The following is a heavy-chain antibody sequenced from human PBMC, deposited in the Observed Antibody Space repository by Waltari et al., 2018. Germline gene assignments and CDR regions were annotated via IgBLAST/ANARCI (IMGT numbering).Heavy chain of an antibody. D-gene: IGHD2-15*01. CDR2: INPNSGGT. CDR1: GYTFTGYY. Sequence: QVQLVQSGAEVKKPGASVKVSCKASGYTFTGYYMHWVRQAPGQGLEWMGWINPNSGGTNYAQKFQGRVTMTRDTSISTAYMELSRLRSDDTAVYYCARGGPSLSHSLEWYFDLWGRGTLVTVSS. V-gene: IGHV1-2*02. J-gene: IGHJ2*01. CDR3: ARGGPSLSHSLEWYFDL.